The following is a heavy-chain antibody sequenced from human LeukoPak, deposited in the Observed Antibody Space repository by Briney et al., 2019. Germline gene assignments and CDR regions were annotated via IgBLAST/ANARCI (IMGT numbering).Heavy chain of an antibody. D-gene: IGHD3-22*01. CDR1: GFTFSSYA. J-gene: IGHJ4*02. Sequence: PGGSLRLSCAASGFTFSSYAMSWVRQAPGRGLEWVSAISGSGGSTYYADSVKGRFTISRDNSKNTLYLQMNSLRAEDTAVYYCAKVKDPLSVLVVASSPLARYYFDSWGQGTPVTVSS. V-gene: IGHV3-23*01. CDR2: ISGSGGST. CDR3: AKVKDPLSVLVVASSPLARYYFDS.